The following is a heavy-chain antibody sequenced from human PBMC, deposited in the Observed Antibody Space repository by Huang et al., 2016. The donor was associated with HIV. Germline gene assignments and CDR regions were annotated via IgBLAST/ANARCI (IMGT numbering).Heavy chain of an antibody. CDR1: GFTFSNYA. V-gene: IGHV3-23*01. Sequence: EVQLLESGGGVVQPGGSLRLSCLASGFTFSNYAMSWVRQAPGKGLEWVAGISGSGGRTYYADSGKGRFTISRDNFKNTLYLQMNSLRAEDTAVYYCAEEVSGYSYGIDYWGQGTLVTVSS. D-gene: IGHD5-18*01. J-gene: IGHJ4*02. CDR2: ISGSGGRT. CDR3: AEEVSGYSYGIDY.